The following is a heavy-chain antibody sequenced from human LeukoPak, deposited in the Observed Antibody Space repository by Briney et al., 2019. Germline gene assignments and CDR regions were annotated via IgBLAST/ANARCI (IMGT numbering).Heavy chain of an antibody. Sequence: SETLSLTCTVSGGSISSGSYYWSWIRQPAGKGLEWIGRIYTSGSTNYNPSLKSRVTISVDTSKNQLSLKLSSVTAADTAVYYCARDIQNWNYDWFDPWGQGTLVTVSS. V-gene: IGHV4-61*02. CDR3: ARDIQNWNYDWFDP. CDR2: IYTSGST. J-gene: IGHJ5*02. CDR1: GGSISSGSYY. D-gene: IGHD1-7*01.